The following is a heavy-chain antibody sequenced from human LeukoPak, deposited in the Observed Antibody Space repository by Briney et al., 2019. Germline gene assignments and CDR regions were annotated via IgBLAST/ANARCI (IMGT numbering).Heavy chain of an antibody. CDR3: ARGGDGATRPSNWFAP. CDR2: IYHSGST. V-gene: IGHV4-30-2*01. CDR1: GGSISSGGYS. J-gene: IGHJ5*02. Sequence: SETLSLTCAVSGGSISSGGYSWSWIRQPPGKGLEWIGYIYHSGSTYYNPSLKSRVTISVDRSKNQFSLKLSSVTAADTAVYYCARGGDGATRPSNWFAPWRQGTLVTVSS. D-gene: IGHD3-16*01.